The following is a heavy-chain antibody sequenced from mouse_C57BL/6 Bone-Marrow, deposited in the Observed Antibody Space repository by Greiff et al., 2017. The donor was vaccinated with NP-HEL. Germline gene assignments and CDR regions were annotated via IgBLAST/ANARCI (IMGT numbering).Heavy chain of an antibody. CDR1: GFNIKDDY. CDR3: TTLPRYDYEFAY. CDR2: IDPENGDT. D-gene: IGHD2-4*01. J-gene: IGHJ3*01. Sequence: VQLQQSGAELVRPGASVKLSCTASGFNIKDDYMHWVKQRPEQGLEWIGWIDPENGDTEYASKFQGKATITTDKASNTAYLQLSNLTSEDTAVYYCTTLPRYDYEFAYWGQGTLVTVSA. V-gene: IGHV14-4*01.